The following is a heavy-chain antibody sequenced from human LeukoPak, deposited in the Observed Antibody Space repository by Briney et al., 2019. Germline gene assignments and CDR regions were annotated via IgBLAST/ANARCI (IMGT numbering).Heavy chain of an antibody. CDR3: AREKTYGDFQFDS. J-gene: IGHJ4*02. V-gene: IGHV4-59*01. Sequence: SESLSLTCTVSGGSISPYYWTWIRRPPGKGLEWIGYISYSGSTNYNPSLRSRVTMSLDTSKNQFSLKLSSVTASDTAVYYCAREKTYGDFQFDSWGQGTLVTVSS. D-gene: IGHD4-17*01. CDR1: GGSISPYY. CDR2: ISYSGST.